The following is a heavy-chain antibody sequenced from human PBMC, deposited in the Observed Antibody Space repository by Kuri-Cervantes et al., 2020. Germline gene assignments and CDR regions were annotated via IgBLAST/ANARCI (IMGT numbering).Heavy chain of an antibody. Sequence: GESLKISCAASGFTFSSYGMHWVRQAPGKGLEWVAVIWYDGSNKYYADSVKGRFTISRDNAKNSLYLQMNSLRAEDTALYYCAKEGVVRGEMDVWGQGTTVTVSS. CDR3: AKEGVVRGEMDV. V-gene: IGHV3-33*03. CDR2: IWYDGSNK. J-gene: IGHJ6*02. CDR1: GFTFSSYG. D-gene: IGHD3-10*01.